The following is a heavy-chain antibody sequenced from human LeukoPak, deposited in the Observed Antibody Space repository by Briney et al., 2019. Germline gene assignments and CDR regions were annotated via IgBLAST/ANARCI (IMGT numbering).Heavy chain of an antibody. J-gene: IGHJ4*02. V-gene: IGHV3-48*03. CDR1: GFTFSTYE. D-gene: IGHD3-10*01. CDR3: ARDRSPGNFDY. CDR2: IGSSGSTI. Sequence: GGSLRLSCEASGFTFSTYEMNWVRQTPGKGLEWVSCIGSSGSTIYYADSVKGRFTISRDNAKNSLYLQMNSLRAEDTAVYYCARDRSPGNFDYWGQGTLVTVSS.